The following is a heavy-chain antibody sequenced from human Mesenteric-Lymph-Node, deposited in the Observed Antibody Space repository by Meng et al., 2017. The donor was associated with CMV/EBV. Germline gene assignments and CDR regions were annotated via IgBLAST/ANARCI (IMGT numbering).Heavy chain of an antibody. D-gene: IGHD3-9*01. CDR3: ARDHYDILTGHWGGMDV. CDR2: IYYSGST. Sequence: SETLSLTCTVSGGSISSYYWSWIRQPPGKGLEWIGYIYYSGSTNYNPPLKSRVTISVDTSKNQFSLKLSSVTAADTGVYYCARDHYDILTGHWGGMDVWGQETTVTVSS. J-gene: IGHJ6*02. V-gene: IGHV4-59*01. CDR1: GGSISSYY.